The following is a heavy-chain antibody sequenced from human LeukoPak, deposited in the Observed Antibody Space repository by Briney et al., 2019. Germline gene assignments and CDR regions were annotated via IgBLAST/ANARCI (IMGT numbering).Heavy chain of an antibody. D-gene: IGHD6-19*01. V-gene: IGHV4-4*02. J-gene: IGHJ3*02. CDR1: SGSIFSSNW. CDR2: IFHSGST. CDR3: ARFLGVAGTDAVDI. Sequence: SETLSLTCAVSSGSIFSSNWWSWVRQPPGKGLEWIGQIFHSGSTSYSPSLKSRVTISVDKSKNQSSLRLTSVTVADTAVYYCARFLGVAGTDAVDIWGQGTMVTVSS.